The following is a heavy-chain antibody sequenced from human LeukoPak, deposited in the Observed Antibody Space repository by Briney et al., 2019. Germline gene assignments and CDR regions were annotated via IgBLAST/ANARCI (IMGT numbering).Heavy chain of an antibody. V-gene: IGHV1-2*02. J-gene: IGHJ4*02. Sequence: SVKVSCKASGYTFTGYYMHWVRQAPGQGLEWMGWINPNSGGTNYAQKFQGRVTMTRDTSISTAYMELSRLRSDDTAVYYCARMDLYYYDSSGYYSDYWGQGTLVTISS. CDR3: ARMDLYYYDSSGYYSDY. D-gene: IGHD3-22*01. CDR1: GYTFTGYY. CDR2: INPNSGGT.